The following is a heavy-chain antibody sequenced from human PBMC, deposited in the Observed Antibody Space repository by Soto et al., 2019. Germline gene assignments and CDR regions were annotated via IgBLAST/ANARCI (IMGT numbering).Heavy chain of an antibody. CDR1: GFSLSTSGVG. CDR3: ALKGLDSGSRDRWFDP. D-gene: IGHD3-10*01. J-gene: IGHJ5*01. CDR2: IYWDDNK. Sequence: SGPTLVNPTQTLTLTCTFSGFSLSTSGVGVGWIRQPPGKALEWLAVIYWDDNKRYNPSLKNRLTITKDTSKNQVVLTVANMDPVDTATYYCALKGLDSGSRDRWFDPWGQGTLVTVSS. V-gene: IGHV2-5*02.